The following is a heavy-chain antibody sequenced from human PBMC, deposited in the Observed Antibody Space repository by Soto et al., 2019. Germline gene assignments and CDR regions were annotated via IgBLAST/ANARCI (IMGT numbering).Heavy chain of an antibody. CDR3: ASKAHGVWYCDS. CDR1: GFTFSSYG. Sequence: QVQLVESGGGVVQPGRSLRLTCAASGFTFSSYGMHWVRQAPGKGLEWVAVIWYDGSNKYYADSVKGRFTISRDNSKNTLYLQMNSLRGEDTAVYYCASKAHGVWYCDSWGQGTLVTVSS. J-gene: IGHJ4*02. V-gene: IGHV3-33*01. D-gene: IGHD4-17*01. CDR2: IWYDGSNK.